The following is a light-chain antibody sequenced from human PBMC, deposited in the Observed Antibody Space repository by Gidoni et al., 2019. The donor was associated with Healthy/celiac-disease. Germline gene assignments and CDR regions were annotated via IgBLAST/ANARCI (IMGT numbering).Light chain of an antibody. CDR1: QSISSY. CDR2: AAS. J-gene: IGKJ2*01. Sequence: DIQITQSPSSLSASVGDRVTITCRASQSISSYLNWYQQKPGKAPKLLIYAASSLQSGVPSRFSGSGSGTDFTLTISSLQPEDFATYYCQQSETFGQGTKLEIK. V-gene: IGKV1-39*01. CDR3: QQSET.